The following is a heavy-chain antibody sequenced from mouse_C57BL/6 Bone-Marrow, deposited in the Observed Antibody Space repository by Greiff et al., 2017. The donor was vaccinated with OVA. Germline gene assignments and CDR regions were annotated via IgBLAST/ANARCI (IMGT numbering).Heavy chain of an antibody. J-gene: IGHJ2*01. D-gene: IGHD1-1*01. Sequence: EVQLQQSGAELVRPGASVKLSCTASGFNIKDYYMHWVKQRPEQGLEWIGRIDPEDGDTEYAPKFQGKATMTADTSSNTAYLQLSSLTSEDTAVYYCTIYYYGSSYDYWGQGTTLTVSS. V-gene: IGHV14-1*01. CDR1: GFNIKDYY. CDR3: TIYYYGSSYDY. CDR2: IDPEDGDT.